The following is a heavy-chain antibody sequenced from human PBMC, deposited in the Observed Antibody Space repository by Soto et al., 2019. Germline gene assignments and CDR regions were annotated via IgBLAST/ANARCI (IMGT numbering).Heavy chain of an antibody. J-gene: IGHJ4*02. Sequence: QVQLVQSGAEVKKPGSSVKVSCKASGGTFSSYRINWVRQAPGQGLEWVGGIVPIYRTADYAQKFQGRVTITADESARTAYMELRSLKSQDTVVYYCARDSGAKLSSSWGQGTLVTVSS. CDR1: GGTFSSYR. D-gene: IGHD6-13*01. V-gene: IGHV1-69*01. CDR2: IVPIYRTA. CDR3: ARDSGAKLSSS.